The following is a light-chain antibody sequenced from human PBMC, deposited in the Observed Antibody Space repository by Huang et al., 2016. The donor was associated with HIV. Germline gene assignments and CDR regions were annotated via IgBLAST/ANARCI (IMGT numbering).Light chain of an antibody. CDR1: QSVSNW. CDR2: QAS. J-gene: IGKJ2*01. V-gene: IGKV1-5*03. Sequence: DIQMTQSPSTLSASVGDRVTIPCRASQSVSNWLAWYQQKPGKAPNLLIYQASSLGSGVPSRFSGLGSGTTFTLTITSLQPDDFATYYCQQCHSYPYTFGQGTKLQIK. CDR3: QQCHSYPYT.